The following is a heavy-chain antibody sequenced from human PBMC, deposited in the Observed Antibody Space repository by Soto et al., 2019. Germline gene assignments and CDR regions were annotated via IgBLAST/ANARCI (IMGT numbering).Heavy chain of an antibody. Sequence: GESLKISCRGSGFTFSNSWIAWVRQMPGKGLEWMGIIYVGDSDARYSPSFQGQVNISADKSISTAYLQWTSLKASDTALYYCARHTHYFSMDVWGRGTAVTVS. J-gene: IGHJ6*02. CDR3: ARHTHYFSMDV. CDR1: GFTFSNSW. V-gene: IGHV5-51*01. CDR2: IYVGDSDA.